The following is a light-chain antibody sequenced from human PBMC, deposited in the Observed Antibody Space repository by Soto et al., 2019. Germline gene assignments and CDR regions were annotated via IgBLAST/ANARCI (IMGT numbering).Light chain of an antibody. J-gene: IGKJ1*01. V-gene: IGKV1-8*01. CDR3: QQYYSDPPT. CDR2: AAS. CDR1: QGISSY. Sequence: AIRMTQSPSSFSASTGDRVTITCRASQGISSYLAWYQQKPGKAPKLLMYAASTLQSGVPSRFSGSGSGTDFTLTISCLQSEDFATYYCQQYYSDPPTFGQGTKVEIK.